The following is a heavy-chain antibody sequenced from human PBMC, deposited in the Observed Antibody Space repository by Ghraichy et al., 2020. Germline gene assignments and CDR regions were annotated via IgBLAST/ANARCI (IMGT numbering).Heavy chain of an antibody. D-gene: IGHD2-15*01. V-gene: IGHV3-23*01. J-gene: IGHJ4*02. CDR2: ISGSGGST. CDR1: GFTFSSYA. Sequence: GGSLRLSCAASGFTFSSYAMSWVRQAPGKGLEWVSAISGSGGSTYYADSVKGRFTISRDNSKNTLYLQMNSLRAEDTAVYYCAKDKCSGGSCPGDYWGQGTRVNVFS. CDR3: AKDKCSGGSCPGDY.